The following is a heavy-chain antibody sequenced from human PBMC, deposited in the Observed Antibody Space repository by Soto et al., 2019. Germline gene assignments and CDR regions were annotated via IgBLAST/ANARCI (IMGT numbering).Heavy chain of an antibody. J-gene: IGHJ2*01. D-gene: IGHD3-10*02. CDR2: INSGGFSK. Sequence: ENGLEWVGNINSGGFSKNYAESVKGRFTISRDNSKKTMYLQMDSLRAEDTARYYCFFFKEEDGIRDVRSVSAFLLNRSSDL. V-gene: IGHV3-23*01. CDR3: FFFKEEDGIRDVRSVSAFLLNRSSDL.